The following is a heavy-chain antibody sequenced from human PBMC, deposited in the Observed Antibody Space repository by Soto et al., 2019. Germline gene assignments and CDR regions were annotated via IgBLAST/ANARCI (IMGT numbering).Heavy chain of an antibody. CDR1: GGTFSSYA. CDR3: ARERYCSGGSCYLFDY. CDR2: IIPIFGTA. D-gene: IGHD2-15*01. J-gene: IGHJ4*02. Sequence: QVQLVQSGAEVKKPVSSVKVSCKASGGTFSSYAISWVRQAPGQGLEWMGGIIPIFGTANYAQKFQGRVTITADESTSKAYVELSSLRSEDTAVYYCARERYCSGGSCYLFDYWGQGTLVTVSS. V-gene: IGHV1-69*01.